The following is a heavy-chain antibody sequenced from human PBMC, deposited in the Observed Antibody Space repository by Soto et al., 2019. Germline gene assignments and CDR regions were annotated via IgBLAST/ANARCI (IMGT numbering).Heavy chain of an antibody. V-gene: IGHV1-69*01. J-gene: IGHJ6*02. CDR2: IIPIFGTA. D-gene: IGHD6-13*01. CDR1: GGTFSSYA. Sequence: QVQLVQSGAEVKKPGSSVKVSCTASGGTFSSYAISWVRQAPGQGLEWMGGIIPIFGTANYAQKFQGRVTITADESTSTAYMELSSLRSEDTAVYYCARVPPPAADYYYGMDVWGQGTTVTVSS. CDR3: ARVPPPAADYYYGMDV.